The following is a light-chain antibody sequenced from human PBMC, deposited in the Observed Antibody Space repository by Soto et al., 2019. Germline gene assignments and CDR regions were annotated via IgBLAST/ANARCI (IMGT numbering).Light chain of an antibody. CDR3: QHSSNWPPGAWT. CDR1: QSVSSY. V-gene: IGKV3-11*01. Sequence: EIVLTQSPATLSLSPGERATLSCRASQSVSSYLAWYQQKPGQAPRLLIYDASNRATGIPARFSGSGSGTDFTLAISRLEPVDFSVYYCQHSSNWPPGAWTFGQGTKEEIK. J-gene: IGKJ1*01. CDR2: DAS.